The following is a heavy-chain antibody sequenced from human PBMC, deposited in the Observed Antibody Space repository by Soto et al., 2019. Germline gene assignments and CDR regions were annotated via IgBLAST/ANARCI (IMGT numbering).Heavy chain of an antibody. J-gene: IGHJ4*02. CDR2: INGDGSST. CDR3: ARDPPSEGFDY. Sequence: EVQMVESGGGLVQPGGSLILSCAASGFTFSSHWMHWVRQAPGKGLVWVSHINGDGSSTTYADSVKGRFTISRDNAKNTLYLQMNSLRAEDTAVYYCARDPPSEGFDYWGQGTLVTVSS. D-gene: IGHD6-19*01. V-gene: IGHV3-74*01. CDR1: GFTFSSHW.